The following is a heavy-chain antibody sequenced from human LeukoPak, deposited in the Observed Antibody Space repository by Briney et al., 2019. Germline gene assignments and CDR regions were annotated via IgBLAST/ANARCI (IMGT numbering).Heavy chain of an antibody. CDR2: ISPYNGNA. CDR3: VRDLQTWGSYRVFDS. Sequence: ASVKVSCKTSGYTFISYGITWVRQAPGQGLEWMGWISPYNGNADYAQNLQGRVTMTTDTSTNTAYMELRSLRSDDTAVYYCVRDLQTWGSYRVFDSWGQGTLVTVSS. CDR1: GYTFISYG. D-gene: IGHD3-16*02. J-gene: IGHJ4*02. V-gene: IGHV1-18*01.